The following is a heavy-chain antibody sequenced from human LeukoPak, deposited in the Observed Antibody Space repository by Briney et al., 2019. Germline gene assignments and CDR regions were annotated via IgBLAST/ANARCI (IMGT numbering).Heavy chain of an antibody. CDR2: INSDGSWT. V-gene: IGHV3-74*01. CDR1: GNYW. CDR3: VSFYETY. D-gene: IGHD2/OR15-2a*01. J-gene: IGHJ4*02. Sequence: SGGSLRLSCVASGNYWMHWVRQAPGKGLVWVSHINSDGSWTSYADSVKGRFTISKDNAKNTVYLQMNSLRAEDTAVYYCVSFYETYWGWGTLVTVSS.